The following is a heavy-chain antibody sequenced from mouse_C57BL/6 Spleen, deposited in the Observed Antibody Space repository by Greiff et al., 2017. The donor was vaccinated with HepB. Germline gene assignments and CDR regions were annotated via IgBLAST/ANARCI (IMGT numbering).Heavy chain of an antibody. CDR3: ARSPHVYYYGSRGYFDY. CDR1: GFSLTSYG. D-gene: IGHD1-1*01. CDR2: IWSGGST. V-gene: IGHV2-2*01. J-gene: IGHJ2*01. Sequence: VMLVESGPGLVQPSQSLSITCTVSGFSLTSYGVHWVRQSPGKGLEWLGVIWSGGSTDYNAAFISRLSISKDNSKSQVFFKMNSLQADDTAIYYCARSPHVYYYGSRGYFDYWGQGTTLTVSS.